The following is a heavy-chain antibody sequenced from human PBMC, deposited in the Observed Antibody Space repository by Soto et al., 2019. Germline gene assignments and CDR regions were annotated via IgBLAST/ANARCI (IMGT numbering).Heavy chain of an antibody. Sequence: QVQLVQSGAEVKKPGASVKVSCKASGYTFTNSGFSWVRQAPGQGLEWVGWIRVNNGDTHYAQKLQGRVTMTTDTSTSTAFMELRSLTSDDTAVQYCARDLGYSDFAVYYWGQGTLITVSA. CDR2: IRVNNGDT. V-gene: IGHV1-18*01. CDR3: ARDLGYSDFAVYY. CDR1: GYTFTNSG. D-gene: IGHD4-17*01. J-gene: IGHJ4*02.